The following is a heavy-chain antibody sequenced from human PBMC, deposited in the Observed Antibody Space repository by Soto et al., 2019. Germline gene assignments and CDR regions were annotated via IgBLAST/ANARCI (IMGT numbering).Heavy chain of an antibody. J-gene: IGHJ3*02. Sequence: QVQLVESGGGVVQPGRSLRLSCAASGFTLSSYAMHWVRQAPGKGLEWVAVISYDGSNKYYADSVKGRFTISRDNSKNTLYLQMNSLRAEDTAVYYCARPLILWFGSDAFDIWGQGTMVTVSS. CDR1: GFTLSSYA. CDR3: ARPLILWFGSDAFDI. CDR2: ISYDGSNK. D-gene: IGHD3-10*01. V-gene: IGHV3-30-3*01.